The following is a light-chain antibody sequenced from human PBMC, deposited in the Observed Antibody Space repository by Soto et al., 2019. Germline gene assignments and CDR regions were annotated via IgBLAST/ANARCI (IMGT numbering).Light chain of an antibody. V-gene: IGLV2-11*01. CDR1: SSDVGGYNY. CDR2: DVS. CDR3: CSYAGSSTFAYV. J-gene: IGLJ1*01. Sequence: QSALTQPRSVSGSPGQSVTISCTGTSSDVGGYNYVSWYQQHPGKVPKLMIYDVSKRPSGVPDRFSGSKSDNTASLTISGLQAEDEADYYCCSYAGSSTFAYVFGTGTKVTVL.